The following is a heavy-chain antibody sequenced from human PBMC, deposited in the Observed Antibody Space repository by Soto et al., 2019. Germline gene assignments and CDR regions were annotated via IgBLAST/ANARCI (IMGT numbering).Heavy chain of an antibody. V-gene: IGHV4-34*01. CDR2: INHSGST. Sequence: QVQLQQWGAGLLKPSETLSLTCAVYGGSFSGYYWSWIRQPPGKGLEWIGEINHSGSTNYNPSLTSRVTISVDSSKTPFSLKLSSVTAADTAVYYCARDAKPLAATYYWGQGTLVTVSS. D-gene: IGHD1-26*01. CDR1: GGSFSGYY. J-gene: IGHJ4*02. CDR3: ARDAKPLAATYY.